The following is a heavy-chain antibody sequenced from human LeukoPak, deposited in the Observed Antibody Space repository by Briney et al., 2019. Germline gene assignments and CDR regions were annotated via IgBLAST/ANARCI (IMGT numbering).Heavy chain of an antibody. CDR1: GFTFTCYD. D-gene: IGHD3-9*01. CDR3: ARVTYYEILTGYYKGGDFDY. J-gene: IGHJ4*02. V-gene: IGHV1-8*01. CDR2: MNPNSGNT. Sequence: ASVKVSCKASGFTFTCYDINWVRQATGQGLEWMGWMNPNSGNTGYAQKFQGRVTMTRDTSTSTAYMELSSLRSEDTAVYYCARVTYYEILTGYYKGGDFDYWGQGTLVTVSS.